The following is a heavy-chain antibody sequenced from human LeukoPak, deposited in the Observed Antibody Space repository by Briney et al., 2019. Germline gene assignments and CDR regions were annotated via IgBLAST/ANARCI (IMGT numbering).Heavy chain of an antibody. J-gene: IGHJ4*02. CDR2: ISHDGRTK. Sequence: GKSLTLSCVVSGFNFDNFAMHWVRQPLGKGLEWVAVISHDGRTKYYADSVKGRLTISRDDSKNTLYLLMNSLRADDTAVYYCAKDRHRYMIAASDYWGQGTLVTVSS. CDR3: AKDRHRYMIAASDY. D-gene: IGHD2-15*01. V-gene: IGHV3-30*04. CDR1: GFNFDNFA.